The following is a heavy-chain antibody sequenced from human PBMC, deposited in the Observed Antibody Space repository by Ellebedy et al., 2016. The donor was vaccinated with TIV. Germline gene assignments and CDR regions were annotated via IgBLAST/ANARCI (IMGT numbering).Heavy chain of an antibody. V-gene: IGHV1-18*01. CDR3: ARTPRIAARYPYEY. CDR1: GDTLTNYG. J-gene: IGHJ4*02. D-gene: IGHD6-6*01. Sequence: ASVKVSCXASGDTLTNYGISWVRQAPGQGLEWMGWISGYHGNTKYAQKFQGRVTMTRDTSTSRVYMELSSLRSDDAAVYYCARTPRIAARYPYEYWGQGTLVTVSS. CDR2: ISGYHGNT.